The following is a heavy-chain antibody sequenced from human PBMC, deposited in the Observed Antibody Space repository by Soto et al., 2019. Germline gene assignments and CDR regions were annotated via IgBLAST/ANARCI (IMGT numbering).Heavy chain of an antibody. Sequence: GGSLRLSCAASGFTFSSYAMHWVRQAPGKGLEWVAVISYDGSNKYYADSVKGRFTISRDNSKNTLYLQMNSLRAEDTAVYYCARVYCSGGSCYPDAFDIWGQGTMVTVSS. D-gene: IGHD2-15*01. CDR1: GFTFSSYA. V-gene: IGHV3-30*04. CDR3: ARVYCSGGSCYPDAFDI. CDR2: ISYDGSNK. J-gene: IGHJ3*02.